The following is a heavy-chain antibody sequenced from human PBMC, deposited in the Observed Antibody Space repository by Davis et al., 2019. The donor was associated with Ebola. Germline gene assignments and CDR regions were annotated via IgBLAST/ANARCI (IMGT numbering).Heavy chain of an antibody. CDR2: INPNSGGT. J-gene: IGHJ2*01. V-gene: IGHV1-2*02. CDR1: GYTFTGYY. CDR3: ARFPQGWGSFYWYFDL. Sequence: ASVKVSCKASGYTFTGYYMHWVRQAPGQGLEWMGWINPNSGGTNYAQKFQGRVTMTRDTSISTAYMELSRLRSDDTAVYYCARFPQGWGSFYWYFDLWGRGTLVTVSS. D-gene: IGHD2-21*01.